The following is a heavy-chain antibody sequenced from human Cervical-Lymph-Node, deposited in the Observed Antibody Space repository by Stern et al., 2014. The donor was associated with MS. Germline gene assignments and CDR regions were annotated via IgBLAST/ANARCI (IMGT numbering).Heavy chain of an antibody. V-gene: IGHV1-46*03. CDR1: GYSFTHYY. CDR3: VISWEKGETYAFDI. J-gene: IGHJ3*02. Sequence: LQLLESGAEVKKPGASVKVSCKASGYSFTHYYMHWVRQAPGQGLEWMGIINPSDGSTSFAQRFQDRVTMTRDTSTSTAYMELSSLRSEDTAVYYCVISWEKGETYAFDIWGQGTMVTVSS. D-gene: IGHD1-26*01. CDR2: INPSDGST.